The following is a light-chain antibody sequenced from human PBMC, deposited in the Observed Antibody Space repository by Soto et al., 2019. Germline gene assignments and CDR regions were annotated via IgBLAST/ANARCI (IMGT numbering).Light chain of an antibody. CDR1: SIDVGGYNY. CDR2: EVS. CDR3: SSYSGSKNLV. V-gene: IGLV2-8*01. J-gene: IGLJ2*01. Sequence: QSALTQPPSASGSPGQSVTISCTGTSIDVGGYNYVSWYQQYPGKAPKVMIYEVSKRPSGVPDRFSGSKSGNTASLTVSGLQAEDEADYYCSSYSGSKNLVFGGGTKQTVL.